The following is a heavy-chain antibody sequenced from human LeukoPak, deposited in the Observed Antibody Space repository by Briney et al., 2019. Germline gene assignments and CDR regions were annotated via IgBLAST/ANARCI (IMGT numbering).Heavy chain of an antibody. CDR3: ARRLTQYDCFDP. D-gene: IGHD2-2*01. V-gene: IGHV6-1*01. J-gene: IGHJ5*02. CDR1: GDSVSSNSVT. Sequence: SQTLSLTFAISGDSVSSNSVTWNWNRQSPSRGLEWLGRTYYRSTWYNDYAVSVRGRITVNPDTCKNQFSLHLNSVTPEDTAVYYCARRLTQYDCFDPWGQGILVTVSS. CDR2: TYYRSTWYN.